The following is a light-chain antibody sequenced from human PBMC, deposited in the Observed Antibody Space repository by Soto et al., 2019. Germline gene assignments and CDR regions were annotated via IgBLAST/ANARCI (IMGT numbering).Light chain of an antibody. Sequence: IQLTQSPSSLSASVGDRVTITCRASQGISSHLAWYQQKPGKAPTLLISAASTLQTGVPSRFSGGGFGTDFTLTLSSLQPEDFAVYYCQQYYKWPLTFGGGTKVEIK. CDR3: QQYYKWPLT. V-gene: IGKV1-9*01. CDR1: QGISSH. CDR2: AAS. J-gene: IGKJ4*01.